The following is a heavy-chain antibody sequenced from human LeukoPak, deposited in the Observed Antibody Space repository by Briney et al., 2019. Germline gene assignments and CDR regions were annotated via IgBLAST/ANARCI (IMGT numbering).Heavy chain of an antibody. D-gene: IGHD5-18*01. CDR3: ARQRGDTAMVTPYYYYGMDA. CDR1: GGSISSGDYY. V-gene: IGHV4-30-4*01. Sequence: PSQTLSLTCTVSGGSISSGDYYWSWIRQPPGKGLEWIGYIYYSGSTYYNPSLKSRVTISVDTSKNQFSLKLSSVTAADTAAYYCARQRGDTAMVTPYYYYGMDAWGQGTTVTVSS. J-gene: IGHJ6*02. CDR2: IYYSGST.